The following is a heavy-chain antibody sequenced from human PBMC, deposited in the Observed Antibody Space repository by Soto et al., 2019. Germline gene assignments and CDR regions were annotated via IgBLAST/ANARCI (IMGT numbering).Heavy chain of an antibody. CDR3: ARDSGYGSRAYVNHYLDY. Sequence: PGRSLALSWLPARFTFGSYSMSWVRPAAGNGPEWLANIKWDASEKKYVDSVKGRFTTSRDNAKNALYLQMDSLRAEDTAVYYCARDSGYGSRAYVNHYLDYWGQGTMVTVSS. D-gene: IGHD3-10*01. CDR1: RFTFGSYS. J-gene: IGHJ4*01. V-gene: IGHV3-7*01. CDR2: IKWDASEK.